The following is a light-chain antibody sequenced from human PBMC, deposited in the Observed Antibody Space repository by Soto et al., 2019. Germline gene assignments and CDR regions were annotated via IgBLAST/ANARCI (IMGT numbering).Light chain of an antibody. Sequence: DIQMTQSPSSVSASVGDTINITCRASQDIKKWLAWYQQKPGKAPKVLIYAASKLESGVSSRFSGSGAGTEFSLTISSLQTEDFATYFCHQASSFPYTFGPGTKVDIK. V-gene: IGKV1-12*01. CDR1: QDIKKW. J-gene: IGKJ3*01. CDR3: HQASSFPYT. CDR2: AAS.